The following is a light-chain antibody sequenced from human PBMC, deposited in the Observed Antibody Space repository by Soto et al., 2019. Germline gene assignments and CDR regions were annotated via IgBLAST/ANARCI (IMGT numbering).Light chain of an antibody. CDR3: QQRSNWPLT. V-gene: IGKV3-11*01. Sequence: EIVLTQSPATQSLSPGERATLSCRASQSVSNYLAWYQQKPGQAPRLLIYDASNRATGIPARFSGSGSGTDSTLTISSLEPEDFAVYYCQQRSNWPLTFGGGTKVEIK. CDR2: DAS. J-gene: IGKJ4*01. CDR1: QSVSNY.